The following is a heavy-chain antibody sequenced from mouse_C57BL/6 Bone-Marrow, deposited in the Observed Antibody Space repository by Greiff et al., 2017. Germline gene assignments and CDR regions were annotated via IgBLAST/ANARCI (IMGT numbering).Heavy chain of an antibody. J-gene: IGHJ2*01. CDR3: SRIVMITVDY. CDR2: IWWDDDK. Sequence: QVQLKESGPGILQPSQSLSLTCYFSGFSLSTFGMGVGWIRQPSGKGLEWLAHIWWDDDKYYKPALKSRLTSSKDASKNQVFLKIANVDTADTATYYCSRIVMITVDYWGQGTTLTVSS. D-gene: IGHD2-4*01. CDR1: GFSLSTFGMG. V-gene: IGHV8-8*01.